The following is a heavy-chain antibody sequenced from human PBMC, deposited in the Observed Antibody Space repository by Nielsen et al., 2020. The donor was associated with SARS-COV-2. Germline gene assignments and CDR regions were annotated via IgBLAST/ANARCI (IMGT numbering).Heavy chain of an antibody. V-gene: IGHV3-66*03. Sequence: GESLKISCAASGFTVSSNYMSWVRQAPGKGLEWVSVIYSCGSTYYADSVKGRFTISRDNSKNTLYLQMNSLRAEDTAVYYCARDSAVVAATPGMDVWGQGTTVTAP. J-gene: IGHJ6*02. CDR3: ARDSAVVAATPGMDV. CDR1: GFTVSSNY. D-gene: IGHD2-15*01. CDR2: IYSCGST.